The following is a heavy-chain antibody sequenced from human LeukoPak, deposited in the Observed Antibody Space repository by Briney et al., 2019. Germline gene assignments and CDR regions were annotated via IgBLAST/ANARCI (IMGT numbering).Heavy chain of an antibody. Sequence: GGSLRLSCVASGFTLSRYWMSWVRQAPGKGLEWVANIKQDGSEKYYVDSVKGRFTISRDNGKDSLYLQMDSLRAEDTAIYYCARVLAVSSSGYYNDAFDIWGQGTMVTVSS. CDR3: ARVLAVSSSGYYNDAFDI. CDR2: IKQDGSEK. D-gene: IGHD3-22*01. V-gene: IGHV3-7*01. J-gene: IGHJ3*02. CDR1: GFTLSRYW.